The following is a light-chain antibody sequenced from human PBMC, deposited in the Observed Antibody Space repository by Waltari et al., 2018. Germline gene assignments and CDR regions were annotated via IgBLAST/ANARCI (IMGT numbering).Light chain of an antibody. J-gene: IGKJ1*01. Sequence: DIQMTQSPSSVSASEGDRVTLTCRASQGISSRLAWYQQKPGKAPKLLIYDASSLHSGVPSRFSGSGSGTEFTLTISSLQPEDFATYYCQQVDSFPRTFGQGTKVEVK. CDR1: QGISSR. CDR2: DAS. CDR3: QQVDSFPRT. V-gene: IGKV1-12*01.